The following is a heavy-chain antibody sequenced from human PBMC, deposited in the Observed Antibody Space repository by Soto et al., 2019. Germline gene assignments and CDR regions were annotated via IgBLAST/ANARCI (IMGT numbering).Heavy chain of an antibody. V-gene: IGHV4-59*08. Sequence: SETLSLTCTVSGGSIRSCCWTWIRQPPGEGLEWIGCVCNSGSTNYNPSLKSRVTISVDTQKNQFSLQLSSVTVADTAVYYCASTSGGSWLDLNNNGFDYWGQGTLVTVSS. CDR1: GGSIRSCC. CDR2: VCNSGST. CDR3: ASTSGGSWLDLNNNGFDY. J-gene: IGHJ4*02. D-gene: IGHD2-15*01.